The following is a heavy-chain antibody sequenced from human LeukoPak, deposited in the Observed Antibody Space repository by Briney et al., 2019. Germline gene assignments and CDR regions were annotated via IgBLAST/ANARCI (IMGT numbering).Heavy chain of an antibody. CDR2: ITGSGDST. CDR3: AKGRGSSRWYTFDY. V-gene: IGHV3-23*01. J-gene: IGHJ4*02. CDR1: GFTFSSYA. D-gene: IGHD6-13*01. Sequence: GGSLRLSCAASGFTFSSYAMSWVRQAPGKGLEWVSTITGSGDSTYYADSVKGRFTISRDNSKNTLYVQMTSLRAEDTAVYHCAKGRGSSRWYTFDYWGQGTLVTVSS.